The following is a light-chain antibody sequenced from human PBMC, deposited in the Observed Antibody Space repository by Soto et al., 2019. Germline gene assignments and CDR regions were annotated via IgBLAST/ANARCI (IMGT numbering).Light chain of an antibody. J-gene: IGKJ4*01. Sequence: EIVLTQSPATLSLSPGERATLSCRASQSVSSNYLAWYQQKPGQAPRLLIYGVSRRVTGIPDRFSGSGSGTDFILTISRLEPEDFVVYYCQQYGNSLTFGGGTKVEIK. CDR3: QQYGNSLT. CDR2: GVS. CDR1: QSVSSNY. V-gene: IGKV3-20*01.